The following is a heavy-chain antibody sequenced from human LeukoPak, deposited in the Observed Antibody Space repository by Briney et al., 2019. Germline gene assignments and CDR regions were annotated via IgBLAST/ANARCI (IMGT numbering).Heavy chain of an antibody. V-gene: IGHV3-33*06. D-gene: IGHD5-12*01. J-gene: IGHJ5*02. Sequence: GRSLRLSCAASGFTFSSYGMHWVRQAPGKGLEWVAVIWYDGSNKYYADSVKGRFTISRDNSKNTLYLQMNSLRAEDTAVYYCAKDPKEASRPPGYWFDPWGQGTLFTVSS. CDR3: AKDPKEASRPPGYWFDP. CDR1: GFTFSSYG. CDR2: IWYDGSNK.